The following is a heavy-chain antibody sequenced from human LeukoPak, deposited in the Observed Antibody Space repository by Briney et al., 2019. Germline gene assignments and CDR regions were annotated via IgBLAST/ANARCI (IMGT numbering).Heavy chain of an antibody. D-gene: IGHD2-15*01. J-gene: IGHJ6*03. V-gene: IGHV3-53*01. CDR2: IYNAGNT. Sequence: GGSLRLSCAASGFTVSSNYMSWVRQGPGKGLEWVSVIYNAGNTDYADSVKGRFTISRDNAKNSLYLQMNSLRAEDTALYYCARRRWSGALYYYYYMDVWGKGTTVTVSS. CDR3: ARRRWSGALYYYYYMDV. CDR1: GFTVSSNY.